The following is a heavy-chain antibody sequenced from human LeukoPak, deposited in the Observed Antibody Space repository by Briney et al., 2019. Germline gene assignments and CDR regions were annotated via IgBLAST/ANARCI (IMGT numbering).Heavy chain of an antibody. CDR2: INHSGST. CDR1: GGSFSGYY. V-gene: IGHV4-34*01. D-gene: IGHD6-19*01. J-gene: IGHJ4*02. Sequence: SETLSLTCAVYGGSFSGYYWSWIRQPPGKGLEWIGEINHSGSTNYNPSLKSRVTISVDTSKNQFSLKLSSVTAADTAVYYCARGVGIAVAAYYFDYWGQGTLVTVS. CDR3: ARGVGIAVAAYYFDY.